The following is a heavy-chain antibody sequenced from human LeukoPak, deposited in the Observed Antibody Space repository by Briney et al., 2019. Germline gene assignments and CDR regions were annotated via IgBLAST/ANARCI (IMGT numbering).Heavy chain of an antibody. CDR2: IGVAANT. J-gene: IGHJ4*02. CDR3: ARQNTPHGNFDY. Sequence: GGSLRLSCAAAGCTFSSYDMHWVRQATGKGLEWVSAIGVAANTFYSGSVKGRFTISRENAKNSLYLLMTSLRAEDTAVYYCARQNTPHGNFDYWGQGILVTVSS. CDR1: GCTFSSYD. V-gene: IGHV3-13*01. D-gene: IGHD1-26*01.